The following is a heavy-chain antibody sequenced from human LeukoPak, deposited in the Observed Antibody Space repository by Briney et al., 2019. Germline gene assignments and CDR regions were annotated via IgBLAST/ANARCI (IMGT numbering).Heavy chain of an antibody. V-gene: IGHV4-39*01. CDR3: ARCISMVRGVIRPPDY. CDR2: IYYSGSA. J-gene: IGHJ4*02. CDR1: GGSISSSSYH. D-gene: IGHD3-10*01. Sequence: SETLSLTCSVSGGSISSSSYHWGWIRQSPGKGLEWIGSIYYSGSAYYNPSLKSRLTISVDTSKDQFSLKLNSVTAADTAVYYCARCISMVRGVIRPPDYWGQGTLVTVSS.